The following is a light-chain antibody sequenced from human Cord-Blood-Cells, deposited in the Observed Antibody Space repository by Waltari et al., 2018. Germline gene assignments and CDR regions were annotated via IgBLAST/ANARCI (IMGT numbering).Light chain of an antibody. Sequence: QSALTQPASVSGSPGQSTTISCTGTSSDAGGYHYVSWYQQHPGKAPKLMIYDVSKRPSGVSNRFSGSKSGNTASLTISGLQAEDEADYYCSSYTSSSPYVFGTGTKVTVL. V-gene: IGLV2-14*01. J-gene: IGLJ1*01. CDR1: SSDAGGYHY. CDR2: DVS. CDR3: SSYTSSSPYV.